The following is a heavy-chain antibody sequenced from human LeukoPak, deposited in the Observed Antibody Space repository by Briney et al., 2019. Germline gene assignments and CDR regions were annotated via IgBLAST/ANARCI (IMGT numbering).Heavy chain of an antibody. Sequence: SETLSLTCAVYGGSFSGYYWSWIRQPPGKGLEWIGEINHSGSTNYNPSLKSRVTISVDTSKNQFSLKLSSVTAADTAVYYCATAHYDILTGSRYYFDYWGQGTLVTVSS. CDR2: INHSGST. CDR1: GGSFSGYY. V-gene: IGHV4-34*01. J-gene: IGHJ4*02. D-gene: IGHD3-9*01. CDR3: ATAHYDILTGSRYYFDY.